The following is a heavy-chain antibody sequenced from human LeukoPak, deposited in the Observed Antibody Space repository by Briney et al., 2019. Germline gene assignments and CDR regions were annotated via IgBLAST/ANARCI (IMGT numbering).Heavy chain of an antibody. CDR3: ARVGGGYYYDSSGFPYLDY. J-gene: IGHJ4*02. V-gene: IGHV3-30-3*01. CDR1: GFTFSSYA. CDR2: ISYDGSNK. D-gene: IGHD3-22*01. Sequence: GGSLRLSCAASGFTFSSYAMHWVRQAPGKGLEWVAVISYDGSNKYYADSVEGRFTISRDNSKNTLYLQMDRLRVEDSAVYYCARVGGGYYYDSSGFPYLDYWGQGTLVTVSS.